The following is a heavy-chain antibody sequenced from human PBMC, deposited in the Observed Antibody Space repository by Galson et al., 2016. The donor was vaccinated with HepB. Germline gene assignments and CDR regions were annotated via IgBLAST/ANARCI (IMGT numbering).Heavy chain of an antibody. CDR3: AKDSSYGSGSYYNVNYYYGMDV. CDR2: INSDGSTT. D-gene: IGHD3-10*01. Sequence: SLRLSCAASGFTFTNYWMHWVRQVPGKGLVWVARINSDGSTTRYADSVQGRFTISRDNAKNTLVLQMNSLRAEDTALYYCAKDSSYGSGSYYNVNYYYGMDVWGKGTTVTVSS. CDR1: GFTFTNYW. V-gene: IGHV3-74*01. J-gene: IGHJ6*04.